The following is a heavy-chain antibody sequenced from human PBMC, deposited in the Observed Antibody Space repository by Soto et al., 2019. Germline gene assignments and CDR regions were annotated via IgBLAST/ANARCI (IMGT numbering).Heavy chain of an antibody. J-gene: IGHJ4*02. CDR2: IYYSGST. V-gene: IGHV4-31*03. CDR1: GGSISSGGYY. Sequence: SETLSLTCTVSGGSISSGGYYWSWIRQHPGKGLEWIGYIYYSGSTYYNPSLKSRVTISVDTSKNQFSLKLSSVTAADTAVYYCARAIQTWFGESLFYFDYWGQGTLVTVSS. D-gene: IGHD3-10*01. CDR3: ARAIQTWFGESLFYFDY.